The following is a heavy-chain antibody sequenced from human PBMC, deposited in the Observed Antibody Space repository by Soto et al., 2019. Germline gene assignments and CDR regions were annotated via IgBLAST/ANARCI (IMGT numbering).Heavy chain of an antibody. D-gene: IGHD6-13*01. CDR3: ATPAPGAAGTYFDY. Sequence: ASVKVSCKASGYTLTSYGISWVRQAPGQGLEWMGWISAYNGNTNYAQKLQGRVTMTTDTSTSTAYMELRSLRSDDTAVYYCATPAPGAAGTYFDYWGQGTLVTVSS. CDR2: ISAYNGNT. V-gene: IGHV1-18*04. CDR1: GYTLTSYG. J-gene: IGHJ4*02.